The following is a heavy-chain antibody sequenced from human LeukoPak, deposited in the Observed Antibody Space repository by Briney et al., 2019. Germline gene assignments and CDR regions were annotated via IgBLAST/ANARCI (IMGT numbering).Heavy chain of an antibody. CDR2: IKQDGSDK. D-gene: IGHD4-23*01. V-gene: IGHV3-7*03. Sequence: GGSLRLSCAASGFSFSSYWMSWVRQAPGKGLEWVANIKQDGSDKYYLTSVRGRFTISRDNAKNSLVLQMNSLRVEDTAVYYCARGGGHLDCWGQGTLVTVSS. CDR3: ARGGGHLDC. J-gene: IGHJ4*02. CDR1: GFSFSSYW.